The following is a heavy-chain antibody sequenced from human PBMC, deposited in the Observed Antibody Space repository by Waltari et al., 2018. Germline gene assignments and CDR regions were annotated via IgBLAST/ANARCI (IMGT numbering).Heavy chain of an antibody. D-gene: IGHD3-22*01. CDR3: ARHSSLGYYDSSGYPPHFDY. CDR1: GGSISSSSYS. V-gene: IGHV4-39*01. CDR2: IYYSGST. J-gene: IGHJ4*02. Sequence: QLQLPESGPGLVKPSETLSLTCTVSGGSISSSSYSWGWVRQPPGKGLEWIGSIYYSGSTYYNPSLKSRVTISVDTSKNQFSLKLSSVTAADTAVYYCARHSSLGYYDSSGYPPHFDYWGQGTLVTVSS.